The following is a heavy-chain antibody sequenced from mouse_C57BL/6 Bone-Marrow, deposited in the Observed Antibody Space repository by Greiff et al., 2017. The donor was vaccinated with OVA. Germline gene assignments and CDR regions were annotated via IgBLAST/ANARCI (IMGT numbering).Heavy chain of an antibody. V-gene: IGHV1-55*01. J-gene: IGHJ1*03. CDR1: GYTFTSYW. CDR2: IYPGSGST. CDR3: ARWGEYGSSWYCDV. D-gene: IGHD1-1*01. Sequence: QVQLQQPGAELVKPGASVKMSCKASGYTFTSYWITWVKQRPGQGLEWIGDIYPGSGSTNYNEKFKSKATLTVDTSSSTAYMQLSSLTSEDSAVYYCARWGEYGSSWYCDVWGTGTTVTVSS.